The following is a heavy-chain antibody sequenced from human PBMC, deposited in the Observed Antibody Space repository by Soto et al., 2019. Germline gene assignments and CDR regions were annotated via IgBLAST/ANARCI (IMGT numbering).Heavy chain of an antibody. CDR2: VYYCGSA. CDR3: ARRPLVRGIIPYYFDY. CDR1: GGSVSNNSYY. V-gene: IGHV4-39*02. Sequence: QLQLLESGPGLVKPSETLSLMCTVSGGSVSNNSYYWGWIRQPPGKRLEWIGSVYYCGSAYYNPSLKSRLTISVDTSMNHFSLKLSSVTAADTAIYYCARRPLVRGIIPYYFDYWGQGTLVTVSS. J-gene: IGHJ4*02. D-gene: IGHD3-10*01.